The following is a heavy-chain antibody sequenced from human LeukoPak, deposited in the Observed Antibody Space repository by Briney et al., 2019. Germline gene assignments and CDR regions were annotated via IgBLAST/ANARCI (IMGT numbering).Heavy chain of an antibody. J-gene: IGHJ6*04. Sequence: GGSLRLSCAASGFTFSGSAMHWVRQASGKGLEWVGRIRSKANSYATAYAASVKGRFTISRDDSKNTAYLQMNSLKTEDTAVYYCTRLCDYVWGSYCHCGPPGLWGKGTTVTVSS. D-gene: IGHD3-16*01. CDR3: TRLCDYVWGSYCHCGPPGL. V-gene: IGHV3-73*01. CDR1: GFTFSGSA. CDR2: IRSKANSYAT.